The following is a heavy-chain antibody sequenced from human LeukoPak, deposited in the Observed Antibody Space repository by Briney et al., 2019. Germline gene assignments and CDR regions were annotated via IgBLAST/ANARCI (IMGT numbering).Heavy chain of an antibody. Sequence: SETLSLTCTVSGGSISSYYWGWIRQPPGKGLEWIGYIYYSGSTNYNPSLKSRVTISVDTSKNQFSLKLSSVTAADTAVYYCARDSSSSWYEVRREGFDPWGQGTLVTVSS. CDR2: IYYSGST. CDR1: GGSISSYY. D-gene: IGHD6-13*01. V-gene: IGHV4-59*01. CDR3: ARDSSSSWYEVRREGFDP. J-gene: IGHJ5*02.